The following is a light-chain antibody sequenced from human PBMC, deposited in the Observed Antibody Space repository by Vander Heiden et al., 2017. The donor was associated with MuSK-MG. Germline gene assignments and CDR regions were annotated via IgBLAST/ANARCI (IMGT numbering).Light chain of an antibody. J-gene: IGLJ2*01. CDR2: GNT. CDR1: SSNIGAGYD. CDR3: QSYDSSLSGSRV. V-gene: IGLV1-40*01. Sequence: QSVLTQPPSVSGAPGQRVTISCTGSSSNIGAGYDVHWYQHLPGTAPKLLICGNTNRPSGVPDRFSGSKSGTSASLAITGLQAEDEADYYCQSYDSSLSGSRVFGGGTKLTVL.